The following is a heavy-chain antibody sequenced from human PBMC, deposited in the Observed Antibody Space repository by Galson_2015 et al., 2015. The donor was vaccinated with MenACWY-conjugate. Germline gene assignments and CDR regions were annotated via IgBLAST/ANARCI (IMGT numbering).Heavy chain of an antibody. V-gene: IGHV3-73*01. CDR3: TRGYCSGGTCLTFDY. CDR1: GSTLSGSA. Sequence: CAASGSTLSGSAMHWVRQASGKGLEWVGRIRSKANSYATAYAPSVKGRFTISRDDSKNTAYLQMNSLKTEDTAVYYCTRGYCSGGTCLTFDYWGQGTLVTVSS. J-gene: IGHJ4*02. D-gene: IGHD2-15*01. CDR2: IRSKANSYAT.